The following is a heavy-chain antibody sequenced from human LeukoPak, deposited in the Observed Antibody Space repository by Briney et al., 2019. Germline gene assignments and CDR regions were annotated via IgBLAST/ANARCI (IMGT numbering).Heavy chain of an antibody. Sequence: GGSLRLSCATSGFSFSSYAMSWVRQAPGKGLEWVSAISGSGGSTHYADSVKGRFTISRDNSKNTLYLQMNRLRAEDMAVYYCAKDRIAVAGYFDYWGQGTLVTVSS. J-gene: IGHJ4*02. D-gene: IGHD6-19*01. CDR1: GFSFSSYA. CDR2: ISGSGGST. CDR3: AKDRIAVAGYFDY. V-gene: IGHV3-23*01.